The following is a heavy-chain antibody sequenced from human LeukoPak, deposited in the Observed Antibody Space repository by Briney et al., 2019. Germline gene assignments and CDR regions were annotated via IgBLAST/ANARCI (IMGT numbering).Heavy chain of an antibody. J-gene: IGHJ1*01. V-gene: IGHV3-30-3*01. D-gene: IGHD1-14*01. Sequence: GRSLRLSCAASGFTFSNYAMHWVRQAAGKGLEWVAVISYDGRNKNYADSVKGRFTISRDNSTKTVYLQMNSLRAEDTAVYYCARHQAGERTGTLEYFQHWGQGTLVTVSS. CDR3: ARHQAGERTGTLEYFQH. CDR2: ISYDGRNK. CDR1: GFTFSNYA.